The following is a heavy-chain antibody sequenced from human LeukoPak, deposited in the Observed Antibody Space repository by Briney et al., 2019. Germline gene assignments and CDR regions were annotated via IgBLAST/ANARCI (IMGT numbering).Heavy chain of an antibody. CDR3: ARDQTPFY. D-gene: IGHD2-15*01. CDR2: ISGSGDNT. V-gene: IGHV3-23*01. CDR1: GFTFSSHG. Sequence: QPGGSLRLSCAASGFTFSSHGMSWVRQAPGKGLEWVSTISGSGDNTYYADSVKGRFTISRDNSKNTLYLQMNSLRAEDTAVYYCARDQTPFYWGQGSLVTVSS. J-gene: IGHJ4*02.